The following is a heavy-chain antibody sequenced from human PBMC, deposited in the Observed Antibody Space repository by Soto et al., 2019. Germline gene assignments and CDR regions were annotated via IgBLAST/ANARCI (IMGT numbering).Heavy chain of an antibody. J-gene: IGHJ4*02. Sequence: SETLSLTCAVYGGSFSGYYWSWIRQPPGKGLEWMGEINHSGSTNYNPSLKSRVTISVDTSKNQFSLKLSSVTAADTAVYYCARGPTRYDFWSGYYSYYFDYWGQGTLVTVSS. V-gene: IGHV4-34*01. CDR3: ARGPTRYDFWSGYYSYYFDY. D-gene: IGHD3-3*01. CDR1: GGSFSGYY. CDR2: INHSGST.